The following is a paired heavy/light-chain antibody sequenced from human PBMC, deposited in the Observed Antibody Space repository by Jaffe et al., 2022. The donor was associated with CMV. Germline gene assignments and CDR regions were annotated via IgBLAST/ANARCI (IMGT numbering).Light chain of an antibody. J-gene: IGLJ3*02. CDR1: SSNIGTNS. V-gene: IGLV1-44*01. CDR2: TNN. CDR3: AAWDDSLNLWV. Sequence: QSVLTQPPSASGTPGQRVTISCSGSSSNIGTNSVNWYQHLPGTAPKLLIYTNNQRPSGVPDRFSGSKSGTSASLAISGLQSDDEADYYCAAWDDSLNLWVFGGGAKLTVL.
Heavy chain of an antibody. CDR2: IWFDGSNK. D-gene: IGHD3-22*01. CDR3: ARDDRQTRYYYNGLDV. CDR1: GFTFSSYG. Sequence: QVQLVEGGGGVVQPGSSLRLTCAASGFTFSSYGMHWVRQAPGKGLEWVAVIWFDGSNKNYADSVKGRFTISRDNSKNTLYLQMNNLRAEDTAVYYCARDDRQTRYYYNGLDVWGQGTTVTVSS. V-gene: IGHV3-33*01. J-gene: IGHJ6*02.